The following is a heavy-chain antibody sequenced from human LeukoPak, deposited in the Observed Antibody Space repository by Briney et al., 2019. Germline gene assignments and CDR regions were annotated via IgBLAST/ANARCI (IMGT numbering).Heavy chain of an antibody. CDR1: GGTFSSYA. V-gene: IGHV1-69*05. CDR3: ARARGRGGSYYPYYFDY. CDR2: IIPIFGTA. D-gene: IGHD1-26*01. J-gene: IGHJ4*02. Sequence: SVKVSCKASGGTFSSYAISWVRQAPGQGLEWMGRIIPIFGTANYAQKFQGRVTITTDESTSTAYMELSSLRSEDTAVYYCARARGRGGSYYPYYFDYWGQGTLVTVSS.